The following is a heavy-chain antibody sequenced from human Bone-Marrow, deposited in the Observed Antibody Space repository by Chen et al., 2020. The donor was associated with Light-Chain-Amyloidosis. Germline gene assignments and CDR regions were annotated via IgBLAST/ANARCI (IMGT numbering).Heavy chain of an antibody. CDR3: ARDRWVARHFPGAVDI. D-gene: IGHD2-15*01. CDR1: GFSFSNYE. Sequence: EVQLVESGGGLVQPGGSLRLSWLASGFSFSNYEMNWVRQAPGQGLEWVSYISTTGTTIYYADFARGRFTISRDNAKNSLYLKMNSLRAEDTAVYYCARDRWVARHFPGAVDIWAKGQWSPSLQ. V-gene: IGHV3-48*03. J-gene: IGHJ3*02. CDR2: ISTTGTTI.